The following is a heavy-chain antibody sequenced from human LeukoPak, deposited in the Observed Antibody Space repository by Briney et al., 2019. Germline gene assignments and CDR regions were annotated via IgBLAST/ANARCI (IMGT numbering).Heavy chain of an antibody. J-gene: IGHJ4*02. V-gene: IGHV1-69*05. CDR1: GGTFSSYA. CDR3: ARVWKDSSSWYGLDY. D-gene: IGHD6-13*01. CDR2: IIPIFGTA. Sequence: GASVKVSCKASGGTFSSYAISWVRQAPGQGLEWMGGIIPIFGTANYAQKFQGRVTITTDESTSTAYMELSSLRSEDTAVYYCARVWKDSSSWYGLDYWGQGTLVTVSS.